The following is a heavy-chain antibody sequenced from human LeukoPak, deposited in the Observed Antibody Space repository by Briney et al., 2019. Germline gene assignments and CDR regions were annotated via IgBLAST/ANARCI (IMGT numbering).Heavy chain of an antibody. J-gene: IGHJ4*02. CDR1: GYTLTELS. V-gene: IGHV1-24*01. CDR3: ATNHYDILTGYYNVHHFDY. CDR2: FDPEDGET. Sequence: ASVKVSCKVSGYTLTELSMHWVRQAPGKGLEWKGGFDPEDGETIYAQKFQGRVTMTEDTSTDTAYMELSSLRSEDTAVYYCATNHYDILTGYYNVHHFDYWGQGTLVTVSS. D-gene: IGHD3-9*01.